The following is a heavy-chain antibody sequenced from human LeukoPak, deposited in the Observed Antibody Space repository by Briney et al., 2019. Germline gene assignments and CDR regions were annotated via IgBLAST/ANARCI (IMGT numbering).Heavy chain of an antibody. Sequence: PSETLSLTCTVSGGSISSYYWSWIRQPPGKGLEWIGEINHSGSTNYNPSLKSRVTISVDTSKNQFSLKLSSVTAADTAVYYCARGRALYYYDSSGYWEDYWGQGTLVTVSS. J-gene: IGHJ4*02. CDR2: INHSGST. V-gene: IGHV4-34*01. CDR3: ARGRALYYYDSSGYWEDY. CDR1: GGSISSYY. D-gene: IGHD3-22*01.